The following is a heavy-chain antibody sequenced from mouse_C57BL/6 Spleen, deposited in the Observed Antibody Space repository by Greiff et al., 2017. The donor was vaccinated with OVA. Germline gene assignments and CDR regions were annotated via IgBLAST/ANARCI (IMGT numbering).Heavy chain of an antibody. CDR2: IDPSDSYT. CDR1: GYTFTSYW. V-gene: IGHV1-69*01. D-gene: IGHD3-2*02. Sequence: QVQLQQSGAELVMPGASVKLSCKASGYTFTSYWMHWVKQRPGQGLEWIGEIDPSDSYTNYNQKFKGKSTLTVDKSSSTAYMQLSSLTSEDSAVYYCARRAAQATSYAMDYWGQGTSVTVSS. CDR3: ARRAAQATSYAMDY. J-gene: IGHJ4*01.